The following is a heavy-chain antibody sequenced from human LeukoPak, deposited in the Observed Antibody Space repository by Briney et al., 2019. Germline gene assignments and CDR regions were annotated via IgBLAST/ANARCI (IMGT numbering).Heavy chain of an antibody. CDR3: ALTPGVAYYDSSGYYQLGFDY. CDR1: GDTFSSYA. V-gene: IGHV3-23*01. J-gene: IGHJ4*02. D-gene: IGHD3-22*01. Sequence: GRSLRLSCAASGDTFSSYAMRWVRQAPGKGLEWVSGLSGSGDSTYYADSVKGRFTISRDNSKNTLYLQMNVLRAEDTAVYYCALTPGVAYYDSSGYYQLGFDYWGQGTLVTVSS. CDR2: LSGSGDST.